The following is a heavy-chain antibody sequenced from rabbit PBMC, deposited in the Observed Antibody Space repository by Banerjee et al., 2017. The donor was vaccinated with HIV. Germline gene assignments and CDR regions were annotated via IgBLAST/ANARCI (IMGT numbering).Heavy chain of an antibody. CDR2: ILGGSSGST. CDR3: VRDVGIDVYRFSL. D-gene: IGHD4-2*01. Sequence: QEKLVESGGDLVKPEGSLTLTCTVSGIDFSSYYLDSMCWVRQAPGKGLEWIACILGGSSGSTYYASWAKGRFTISKTSSTTVTLQMTSLTAADTATYFCVRDVGIDVYRFSLWGPGTLVTVS. V-gene: IGHV1S45*01. CDR1: GIDFSSYYL. J-gene: IGHJ4*01.